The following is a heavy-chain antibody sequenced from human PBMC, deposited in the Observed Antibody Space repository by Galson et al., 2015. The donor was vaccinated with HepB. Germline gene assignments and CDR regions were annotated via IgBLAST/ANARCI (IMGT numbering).Heavy chain of an antibody. CDR1: GFTYRTNA. CDR2: ISASGGSI. Sequence: SLRLSCAASGFTYRTNAMSWVRQAPGKGLEWVSSISASGGSIYNADSVKGRFTISRDNSKNTLYLQMNSLRAEDTAVYCCAKDRGYCSGGTCYWDFWGQGTLVTVSS. CDR3: AKDRGYCSGGTCYWDF. V-gene: IGHV3-23*01. D-gene: IGHD2-15*01. J-gene: IGHJ4*02.